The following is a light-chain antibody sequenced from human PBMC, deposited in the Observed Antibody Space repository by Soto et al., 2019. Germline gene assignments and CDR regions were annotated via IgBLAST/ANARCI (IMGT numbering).Light chain of an antibody. J-gene: IGKJ4*01. Sequence: IQATHSPSFLSASVGDRVTITFRASQGISSYLAWYQQKPGKAPKLLIYAASTLQSGVPSRFSGSGSGTEFTLTISSLQPEDFATYYCQQLNSYPLTFGGGTKVDIK. CDR2: AAS. CDR1: QGISSY. V-gene: IGKV1-9*01. CDR3: QQLNSYPLT.